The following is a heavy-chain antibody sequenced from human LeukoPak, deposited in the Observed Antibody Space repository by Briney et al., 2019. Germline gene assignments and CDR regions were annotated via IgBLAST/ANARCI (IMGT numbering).Heavy chain of an antibody. D-gene: IGHD3-3*01. J-gene: IGHJ4*02. V-gene: IGHV3-23*01. CDR1: GFTFSSYA. Sequence: GGSLRLSCAASGFTFSSYAMSWVRQAPGKGLERVSAISGSGGSTYYADSVKGRFTISRDNSKNTLYLQMNSLRAEDTAVYYCAKVAFGVVISKSYYFDYWGQGTLVTVSS. CDR2: ISGSGGST. CDR3: AKVAFGVVISKSYYFDY.